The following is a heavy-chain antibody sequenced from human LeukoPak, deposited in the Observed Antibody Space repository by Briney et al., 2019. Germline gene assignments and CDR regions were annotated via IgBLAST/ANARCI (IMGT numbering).Heavy chain of an antibody. Sequence: SGGSLRLSCAASGFTFNSYRMSWVRQAPGRGLEWVANVQQEGSEKYYLDSVKGRFTISRDNAKNSVYLQMNRLRAEDTAIYYCATTLNVATAGYFWGQGTLVTVSS. J-gene: IGHJ4*02. CDR1: GFTFNSYR. CDR2: VQQEGSEK. CDR3: ATTLNVATAGYF. V-gene: IGHV3-7*01. D-gene: IGHD5-12*01.